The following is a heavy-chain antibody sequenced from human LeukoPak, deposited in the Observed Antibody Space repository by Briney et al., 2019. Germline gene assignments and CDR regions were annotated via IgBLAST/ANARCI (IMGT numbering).Heavy chain of an antibody. Sequence: GGSLRLSCAASGFTFSSYSMNWVRQAPGKGLEWVSYISSSGSTIYYADSVKGRFTISRDNAKNSLYLQMNSLRAEDTAVYYCARGRGSYWSNYWGQGTLVTVSS. CDR3: ARGRGSYWSNY. J-gene: IGHJ4*02. CDR2: ISSSGSTI. D-gene: IGHD1-26*01. V-gene: IGHV3-48*04. CDR1: GFTFSSYS.